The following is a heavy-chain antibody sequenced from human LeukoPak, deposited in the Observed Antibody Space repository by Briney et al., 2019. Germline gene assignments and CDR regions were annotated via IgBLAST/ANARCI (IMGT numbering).Heavy chain of an antibody. Sequence: SETLSLTCAVYGGSFSGYYWSWIRQPPGKGLEWIGEINHSGSTNYNPSLKSRVTISVDTSKNQFSLKPSSVTAADTAVYYCARVAFCSGGSSYPTDYYYYYMDVWGKGTTVTVSS. CDR1: GGSFSGYY. D-gene: IGHD2-15*01. J-gene: IGHJ6*03. V-gene: IGHV4-34*01. CDR2: INHSGST. CDR3: ARVAFCSGGSSYPTDYYYYYMDV.